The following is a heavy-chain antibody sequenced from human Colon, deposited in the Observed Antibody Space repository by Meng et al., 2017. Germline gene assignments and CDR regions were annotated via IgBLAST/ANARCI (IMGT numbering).Heavy chain of an antibody. CDR1: GYTFTGYY. J-gene: IGHJ4*02. V-gene: IGHV1-2*02. CDR3: AIIAVAGDFDY. D-gene: IGHD6-19*01. CDR2: INPNSGGT. Sequence: ASVKVSCKASGYTFTGYYMHWLRQAPGQGLEWTGWINPNSGGTNYAQKFQGRVTMTRDTSISTAYMELSRLRSDDTAVYYCAIIAVAGDFDYWGQGTLVTVSS.